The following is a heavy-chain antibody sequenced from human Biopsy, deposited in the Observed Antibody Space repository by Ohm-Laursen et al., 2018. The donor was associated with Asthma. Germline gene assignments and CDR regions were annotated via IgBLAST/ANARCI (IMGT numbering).Heavy chain of an antibody. CDR3: ARGGYCTSPTCPWGRYATDV. V-gene: IGHV3-7*01. J-gene: IGHJ6*02. CDR2: IKKDGSEE. D-gene: IGHD2-8*01. CDR1: GFTFGGYW. Sequence: SLRLSCAASGFTFGGYWMSWVRQAPGKGLEWVANIKKDGSEEYYVDSVEGRFTISRDNAKNPLFLHMNSLRAGDSAVYYCARGGYCTSPTCPWGRYATDVWGQGTTVTVSS.